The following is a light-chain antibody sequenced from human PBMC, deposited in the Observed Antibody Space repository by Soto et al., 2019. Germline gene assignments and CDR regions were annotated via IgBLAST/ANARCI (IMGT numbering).Light chain of an antibody. CDR3: QQYNSYSWT. CDR2: KAS. J-gene: IGKJ1*01. CDR1: QSISYW. Sequence: DIQMTQSPSTLSASVGDRVTITCRASQSISYWLAWYQQKPGKAPKLLIYKASSLESGVPSRFSGSGSGTKFTLTISSLQPDDFATYYCQQYNSYSWTFGQGTKVEIK. V-gene: IGKV1-5*03.